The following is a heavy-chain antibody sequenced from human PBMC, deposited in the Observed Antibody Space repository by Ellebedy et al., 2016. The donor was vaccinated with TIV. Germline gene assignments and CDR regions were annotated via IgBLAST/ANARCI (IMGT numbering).Heavy chain of an antibody. V-gene: IGHV4-34*01. CDR1: GGSFSGHY. CDR3: ARGLIPAAGTLLFDW. J-gene: IGHJ4*02. CDR2: INHSGST. D-gene: IGHD6-13*01. Sequence: SETLSLTXAVYGGSFSGHYWSWIRQSPGKGLEWIGEINHSGSTNCNPSLKSRVSVSVDTSKNQFSLKLSSVTAADAAVYYCARGLIPAAGTLLFDWWGQGTLVTVSS.